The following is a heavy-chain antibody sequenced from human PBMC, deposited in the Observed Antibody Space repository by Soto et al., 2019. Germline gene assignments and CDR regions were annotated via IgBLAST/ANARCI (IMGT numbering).Heavy chain of an antibody. V-gene: IGHV3-23*05. CDR2: ILSNYNT. J-gene: IGHJ4*02. Sequence: EVQLLESGGGLVQPEGSLTLSCAASGFRFRDDTMSWVRQAPGKVLESISVILSNYNTYYTDSVRGRFTLTRDSPKNMLYLEMNSKSAEDTAVYYCARRVNAYFDYWGQGALVTVSS. CDR1: GFRFRDDT. CDR3: ARRVNAYFDY.